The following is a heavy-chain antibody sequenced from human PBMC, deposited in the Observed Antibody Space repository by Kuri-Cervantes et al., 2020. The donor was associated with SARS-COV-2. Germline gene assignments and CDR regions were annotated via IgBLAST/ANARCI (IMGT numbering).Heavy chain of an antibody. Sequence: ESLKISCTVSGGSISSYYWSWIRQPPGKGLEWIGEINHSGSTNYNPSLKSRVTISVDTSKNQFSLKLSSVTAADTAVYYCARGKVELTYLLLYSHSYYYYMDVWGKGTTVTVSS. CDR2: INHSGST. CDR3: ARGKVELTYLLLYSHSYYYYMDV. V-gene: IGHV4-34*01. CDR1: GGSISSYY. J-gene: IGHJ6*03. D-gene: IGHD2-2*02.